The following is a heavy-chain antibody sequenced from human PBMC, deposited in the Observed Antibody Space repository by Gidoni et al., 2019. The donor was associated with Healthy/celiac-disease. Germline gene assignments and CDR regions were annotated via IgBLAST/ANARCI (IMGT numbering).Heavy chain of an antibody. CDR1: GYTFTGYY. CDR2: INPNSVGT. J-gene: IGHJ4*02. Sequence: QVQLVQSGAEVKKPGASVKVSCKASGYTFTGYYMHWVRPAPGQGLEWTGWINPNSVGTNYAQKFQGRVTMTRDTSIRTAYMELSRLRSDDTAVYYCARVGVRGDYVLHYWGQGTLVTVSS. D-gene: IGHD4-17*01. CDR3: ARVGVRGDYVLHY. V-gene: IGHV1-2*02.